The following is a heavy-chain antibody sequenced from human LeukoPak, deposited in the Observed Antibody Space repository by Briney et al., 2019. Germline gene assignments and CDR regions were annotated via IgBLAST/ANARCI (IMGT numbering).Heavy chain of an antibody. D-gene: IGHD4-11*01. CDR2: ICYSGST. J-gene: IGHJ6*02. CDR3: ARQVYRNYYYYGMDV. CDR1: GGSISSGGYY. Sequence: SETLSLTCTVSGGSISSGGYYWSWIRQHPGKGLEWIGYICYSGSTYYNPSLKSRVTISVDTSKNQFSLKLSSVTAADTAVYYCARQVYRNYYYYGMDVWGQGTTVTVSS. V-gene: IGHV4-31*03.